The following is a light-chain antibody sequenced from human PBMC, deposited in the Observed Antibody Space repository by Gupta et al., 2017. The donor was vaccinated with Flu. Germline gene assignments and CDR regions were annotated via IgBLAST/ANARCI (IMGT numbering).Light chain of an antibody. Sequence: PSSLSASLRYSVTIHCRTNQDSNNYLNWYQQKPGKAPKRLIYAASSLQSGVPSRFSGSGSGTDFTLNISSLQPEDVASYYCQQSKRSPFTFGRGTKVDIK. J-gene: IGKJ4*01. V-gene: IGKV1-39*01. CDR3: QQSKRSPFT. CDR1: QDSNNY. CDR2: AAS.